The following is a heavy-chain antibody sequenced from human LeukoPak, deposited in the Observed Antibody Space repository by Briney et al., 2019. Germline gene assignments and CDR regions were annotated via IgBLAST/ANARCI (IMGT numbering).Heavy chain of an antibody. V-gene: IGHV4-59*01. CDR1: GGSISSYY. D-gene: IGHD3-22*01. Sequence: SETLSLTCTVSGGSISSYYWSWIRRPPGKGLEWIGYIYYSGSTNYNPSLKSRVTISVDTSKNQFSLKLSSVTAADTAVYYCARVGMYDSSGYYSIGLNYWGQGTLVTVSS. CDR3: ARVGMYDSSGYYSIGLNY. J-gene: IGHJ4*02. CDR2: IYYSGST.